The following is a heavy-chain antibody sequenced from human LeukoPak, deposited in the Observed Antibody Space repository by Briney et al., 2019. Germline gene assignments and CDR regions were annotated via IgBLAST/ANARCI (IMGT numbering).Heavy chain of an antibody. J-gene: IGHJ4*02. Sequence: GGSLRLSCAASGFTFSSYEMNWVRQAPEKGLEWVSGITNSGENTYYADSVKGRFTISRDNSKNTLFLEMNSLRVEDTAVYYCAKGRGFRVWDPWDNWGQGTLITVSS. CDR2: ITNSGENT. CDR3: AKGRGFRVWDPWDN. V-gene: IGHV3-23*01. D-gene: IGHD3-16*01. CDR1: GFTFSSYE.